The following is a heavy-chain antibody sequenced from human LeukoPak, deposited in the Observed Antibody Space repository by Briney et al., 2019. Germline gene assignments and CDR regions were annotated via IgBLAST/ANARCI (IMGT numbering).Heavy chain of an antibody. V-gene: IGHV3-30*02. CDR1: GFTFSSYG. J-gene: IGHJ4*02. CDR3: AKDRETYYYDSSGLDY. Sequence: GGSLRLSCAASGFTFSSYGMHWVRQAPGKGLEWVAFIRYDGSNKYYADSVKGRFTISRDNSKNTLYLQMNSLRAKDAAVYYCAKDRETYYYDSSGLDYWGQGTLVTVSS. D-gene: IGHD3-22*01. CDR2: IRYDGSNK.